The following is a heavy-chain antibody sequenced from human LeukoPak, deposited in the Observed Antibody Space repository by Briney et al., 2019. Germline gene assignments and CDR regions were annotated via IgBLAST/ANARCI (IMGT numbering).Heavy chain of an antibody. D-gene: IGHD6-19*01. CDR3: ASGGIAVAASYYYYGLDV. Sequence: GASVKVSCKASGGTFSSYAISWVRQAPGQGLEWMGGIIPIFGTANYAQKFQGRVTITADESTSTAYMELSSLRSEDTAVYYCASGGIAVAASYYYYGLDVRGKGTTVTVSS. CDR2: IIPIFGTA. V-gene: IGHV1-69*01. CDR1: GGTFSSYA. J-gene: IGHJ6*04.